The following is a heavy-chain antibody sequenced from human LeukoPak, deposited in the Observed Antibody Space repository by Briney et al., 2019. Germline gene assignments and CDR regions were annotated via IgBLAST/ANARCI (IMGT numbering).Heavy chain of an antibody. CDR3: ARDRSSSGWSGNDAFDI. V-gene: IGHV4-59*01. D-gene: IGHD6-19*01. Sequence: PSETLSLTCTVSGGSISRSYWSWIRQPPGKGLEWIGDIYYSGTSNYNPSLQSRVAISVDTSKSQFSLRLTSVTAADTAVYYSARDRSSSGWSGNDAFDIWGQGTMVTVSS. J-gene: IGHJ3*02. CDR2: IYYSGTS. CDR1: GGSISRSY.